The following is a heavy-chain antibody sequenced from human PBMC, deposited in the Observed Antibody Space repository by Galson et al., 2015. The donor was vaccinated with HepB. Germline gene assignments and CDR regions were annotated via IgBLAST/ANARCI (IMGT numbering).Heavy chain of an antibody. CDR3: ATEAHIAAPASLDN. J-gene: IGHJ4*02. D-gene: IGHD6-13*01. V-gene: IGHV3-33*01. CDR1: GFTFSTYG. CDR2: IWSDGSNK. Sequence: SLRLSCAASGFTFSTYGMHWVRQAPGKGLEWVALIWSDGSNKYHANSVKGRFTISRDNSKNTLYLQMNSLRAEGTAIYYCATEAHIAAPASLDNWDQGIRVTVSS.